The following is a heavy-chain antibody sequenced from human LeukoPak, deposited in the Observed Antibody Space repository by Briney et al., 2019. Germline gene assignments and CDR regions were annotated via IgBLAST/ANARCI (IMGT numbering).Heavy chain of an antibody. CDR3: ASDAAGTETYDFWSGYFAFDY. Sequence: GGSLRLSCAASGFTFSSHGMSWVRQAPGKGLEWVSSISSSSSYIYYADSVKGRFTISRDNAKNSLYLQMNSLRAEDTAVYYCASDAAGTETYDFWSGYFAFDYWGQGTLVTVSS. CDR1: GFTFSSHG. V-gene: IGHV3-21*01. CDR2: ISSSSSYI. D-gene: IGHD3-3*01. J-gene: IGHJ4*02.